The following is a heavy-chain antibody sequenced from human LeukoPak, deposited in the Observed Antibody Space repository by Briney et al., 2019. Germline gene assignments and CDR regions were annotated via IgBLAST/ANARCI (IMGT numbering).Heavy chain of an antibody. V-gene: IGHV3-7*01. CDR3: AKLLPKYKWNDDQIDY. Sequence: PGGSLRLSCAASGFSFSSYWMTWVRQAPGKGLEWVANIKEDGSEKHYVDSVKGRFTISRDNAKNSLYLQMNSLRAEDTAVYYCAKLLPKYKWNDDQIDYWGQGTLVTVST. CDR1: GFSFSSYW. D-gene: IGHD1-1*01. CDR2: IKEDGSEK. J-gene: IGHJ4*02.